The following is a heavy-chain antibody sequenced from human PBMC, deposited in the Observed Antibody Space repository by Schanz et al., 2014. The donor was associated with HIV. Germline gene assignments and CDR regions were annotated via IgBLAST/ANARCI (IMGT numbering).Heavy chain of an antibody. Sequence: QVQLQESGPGLVKPSDTLSLTCTVSGASVRTHFWGWIRQAPGKGLEWIGYIYYSGSTNYNPSLTSRVTMSLDTSEKQFSLKLSSVTAADTALYYCSCGSSWSSEFESWGQGTLVTVSS. V-gene: IGHV4-59*02. D-gene: IGHD6-13*01. CDR1: GASVRTHF. J-gene: IGHJ4*02. CDR2: IYYSGST. CDR3: SCGSSWSSEFES.